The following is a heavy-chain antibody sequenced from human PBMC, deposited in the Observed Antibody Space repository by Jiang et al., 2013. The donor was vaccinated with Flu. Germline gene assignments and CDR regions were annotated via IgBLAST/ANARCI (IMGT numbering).Heavy chain of an antibody. CDR3: ARESTLTTPDALDI. D-gene: IGHD4-17*01. Sequence: GSGLVKPSQTLSLTCAVSGGSITSDGYTWSWIRQPPGRGLEWIGYIYHSGNTYYNPSLKSRVTISADRSKNQFSLKLNSVTAADTAMYYCARESTLTTPDALDIWGQG. CDR1: GGSITSDGYT. V-gene: IGHV4-30-2*01. J-gene: IGHJ3*02. CDR2: IYHSGNT.